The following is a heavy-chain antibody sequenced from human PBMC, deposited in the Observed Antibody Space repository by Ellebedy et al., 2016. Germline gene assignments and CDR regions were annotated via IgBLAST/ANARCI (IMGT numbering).Heavy chain of an antibody. D-gene: IGHD3-10*01. V-gene: IGHV4-39*07. CDR2: IHYSGNT. Sequence: SETLSLTCSVSGDSISSSNSYWGWTRQSPGKGLQWIGSIHYSGNTNYNPSLKSRIFMSVDTSKNQFSLKLSSVTAADTAMYYCAREGEKTQSWLLANWFDPWGQGTLVTVSS. CDR3: AREGEKTQSWLLANWFDP. CDR1: GDSISSSNSY. J-gene: IGHJ5*02.